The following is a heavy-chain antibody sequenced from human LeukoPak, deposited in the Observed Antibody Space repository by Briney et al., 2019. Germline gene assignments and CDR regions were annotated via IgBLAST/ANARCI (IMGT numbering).Heavy chain of an antibody. CDR2: ISYDGSNK. CDR3: ARSQSGDGSNYDY. CDR1: GFTFSSYA. V-gene: IGHV3-30-3*01. Sequence: GRSLRLSCAASGFTFSSYAMHWVRQAPGKGLEWVAVISYDGSNKYYADSVKGRFTISRDNSKNTLYLQMNSLRAEDTAVYYCARSQSGDGSNYDYWGQGTLVTVSS. D-gene: IGHD5-24*01. J-gene: IGHJ4*02.